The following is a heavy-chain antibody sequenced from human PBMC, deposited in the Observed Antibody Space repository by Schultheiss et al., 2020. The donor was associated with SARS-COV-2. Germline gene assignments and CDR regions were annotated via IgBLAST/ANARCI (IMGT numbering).Heavy chain of an antibody. D-gene: IGHD5-18*01. CDR3: ARTAMADYYYYGMDV. CDR1: GGSISSYY. CDR2: IYYSGST. V-gene: IGHV4-59*01. Sequence: SQTLSLTCTVSGGSISSYYWSWIRQPAGKGLEWIGYIYYSGSTNYNPSLKSRVTISVDTSKNQFSLKLSSVTAADTAVYYCARTAMADYYYYGMDVWGQGTTVTVSS. J-gene: IGHJ6*02.